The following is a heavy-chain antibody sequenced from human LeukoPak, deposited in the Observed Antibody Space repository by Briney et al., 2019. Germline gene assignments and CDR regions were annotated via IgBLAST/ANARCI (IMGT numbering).Heavy chain of an antibody. J-gene: IGHJ4*02. V-gene: IGHV3-21*01. D-gene: IGHD5-18*01. CDR3: ARDVDTAMATVH. CDR1: GFTFSRYS. CDR2: ISNRSRYI. Sequence: GGSLRLFCAASGFTFSRYSMKWVRQAPGKGRECVSSISNRSRYIYYADTVERRFTISRDNAKNSLYLQMNSLRAEDTAVYYCARDVDTAMATVHWGQGTLVTVSS.